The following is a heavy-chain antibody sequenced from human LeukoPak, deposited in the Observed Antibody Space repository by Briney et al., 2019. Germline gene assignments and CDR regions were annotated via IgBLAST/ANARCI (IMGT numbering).Heavy chain of an antibody. V-gene: IGHV4-39*07. CDR3: ARGESRDGYSS. CDR2: IYHSGST. Sequence: SETLSLTCTVSGGSISSSSYYWGWIRQPPGKGLEWIGSIYHSGSTYYNPSLKSRVTISVDTSKNQFSLKLSSVTAADTAVYYCARGESRDGYSSWGQGTLVTVSS. D-gene: IGHD5-24*01. J-gene: IGHJ5*02. CDR1: GGSISSSSYY.